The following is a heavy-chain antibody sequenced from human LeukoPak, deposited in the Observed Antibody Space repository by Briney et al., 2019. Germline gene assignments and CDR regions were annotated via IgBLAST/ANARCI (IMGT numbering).Heavy chain of an antibody. CDR1: GGSFSGYY. V-gene: IGHV4-34*01. D-gene: IGHD2-2*02. CDR2: INHSGST. CDR3: ARGGRCSSTSCYRGGYYYYMDV. J-gene: IGHJ6*03. Sequence: PSETLSLTCAVYGGSFSGYYWSWIRQPPGKGLEWIGEINHSGSTNYNPSLKSRVTISVDTSKNQFSLKLSSETAADTAVYYCARGGRCSSTSCYRGGYYYYMDVWGKGTTVTVSS.